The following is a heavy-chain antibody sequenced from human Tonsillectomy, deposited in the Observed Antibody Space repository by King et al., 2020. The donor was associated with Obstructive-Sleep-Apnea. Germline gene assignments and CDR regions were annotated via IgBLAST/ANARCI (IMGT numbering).Heavy chain of an antibody. Sequence: QLVQSGGVVVQPGGSLRLSCAASAFTFYDYAMHWVRQAPGKGLEWVSLISWDGGSTYYADSVKGRFTISRDNSKNSLYLQMNSLRAEDTALYYCASRGATDYWGQGTLVTVSS. V-gene: IGHV3-43D*03. CDR3: ASRGATDY. CDR2: ISWDGGST. D-gene: IGHD3-16*01. CDR1: AFTFYDYA. J-gene: IGHJ4*02.